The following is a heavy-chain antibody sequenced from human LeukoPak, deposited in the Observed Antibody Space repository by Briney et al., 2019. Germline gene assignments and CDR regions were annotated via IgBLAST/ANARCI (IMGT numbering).Heavy chain of an antibody. CDR1: GFTFSSHW. Sequence: GGSLRLSCAASGFTFSSHWMHWVRQAPGKGLVWVSRINSDGRTTSYADSVKGRFTISRDNAKNTLYLQMNSLRAEDTALYYCAREDYYDSFDIWGQGTMVTVSS. CDR2: INSDGRTT. CDR3: AREDYYDSFDI. J-gene: IGHJ3*02. D-gene: IGHD3-22*01. V-gene: IGHV3-74*01.